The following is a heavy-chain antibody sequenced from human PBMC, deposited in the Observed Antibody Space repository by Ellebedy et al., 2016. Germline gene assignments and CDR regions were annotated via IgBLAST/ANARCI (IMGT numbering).Heavy chain of an antibody. Sequence: ASVKVSXXASGYTFTSYGISWVRQAPGQGLEWMGWISAYNGNTNYAQKLQGRVTMTTDTSTSTAYMELRSLRSDDTAVYYCARVELWFGELSNPYFDYWGQGTLVTVSS. V-gene: IGHV1-18*01. D-gene: IGHD3-10*01. CDR3: ARVELWFGELSNPYFDY. CDR2: ISAYNGNT. CDR1: GYTFTSYG. J-gene: IGHJ4*02.